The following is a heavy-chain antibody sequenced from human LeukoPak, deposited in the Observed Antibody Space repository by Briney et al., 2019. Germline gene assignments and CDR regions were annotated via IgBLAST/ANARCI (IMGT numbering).Heavy chain of an antibody. Sequence: GGSLRLSFAAPGFTFSSYAMSWVRQAPGKGLEWVSAISGSGGRTSYAESVKGRFTISRDNSKNTLYLQMNSLRDEDTAVYYCAKVSLYYXYGMDVWGQETTVTVSS. J-gene: IGHJ6*02. V-gene: IGHV3-23*01. CDR2: ISGSGGRT. CDR3: AKVSLYYXYGMDV. CDR1: GFTFSSYA.